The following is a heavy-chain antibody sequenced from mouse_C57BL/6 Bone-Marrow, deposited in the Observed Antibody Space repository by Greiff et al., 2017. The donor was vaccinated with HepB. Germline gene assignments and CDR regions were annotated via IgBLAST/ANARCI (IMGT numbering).Heavy chain of an antibody. V-gene: IGHV1-53*01. CDR1: GYTFTSYW. D-gene: IGHD1-1*01. CDR2: INPSNGGT. Sequence: QVQLQQPGTELVKPGASVKLSCEASGYTFTSYWMHWVKQRPGQGLEWIGNINPSNGGTNYNEKFKSKATLTVDKSSSTAYMQLSSLTSEDSAVYYCARLGDGSSFDWYFDVWGTGTTVTVSS. J-gene: IGHJ1*03. CDR3: ARLGDGSSFDWYFDV.